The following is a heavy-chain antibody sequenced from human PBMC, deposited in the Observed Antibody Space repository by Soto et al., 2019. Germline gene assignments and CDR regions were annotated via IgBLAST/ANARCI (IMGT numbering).Heavy chain of an antibody. CDR1: GFTFSNSA. Sequence: PGGSLRLSCAASGFTFSNSAMSWVRQAPGKGLEWVAAMSGSGVSTYYADSVKGRFTISRDNSKNTLYLQMNSLSAEDTAVYYCAKDRQRLRPVCLDYWGQGTPVTVSS. CDR2: MSGSGVST. V-gene: IGHV3-23*01. CDR3: AKDRQRLRPVCLDY. D-gene: IGHD4-17*01. J-gene: IGHJ4*02.